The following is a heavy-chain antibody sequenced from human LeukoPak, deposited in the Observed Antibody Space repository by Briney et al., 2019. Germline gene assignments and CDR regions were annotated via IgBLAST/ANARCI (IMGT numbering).Heavy chain of an antibody. V-gene: IGHV3-23*01. CDR1: GFTFSSYA. CDR2: ISGSGGST. Sequence: PGGSLRLSCAASGFTFSSYAMSWVRQAPGKGLEWVSAISGSGGSTYYADSVKGRFTISRDNSKNTLYLQMNSPRAEDTAVYYCAKAETRRLRYFDWLSPRPYYYYGMDVWGQGTTVTVSS. J-gene: IGHJ6*02. CDR3: AKAETRRLRYFDWLSPRPYYYYGMDV. D-gene: IGHD3-9*01.